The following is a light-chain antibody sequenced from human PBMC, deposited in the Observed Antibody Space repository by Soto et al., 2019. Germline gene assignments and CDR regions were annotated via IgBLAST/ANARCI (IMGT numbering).Light chain of an antibody. V-gene: IGKV3-11*01. CDR1: RDVSSY. CDR2: DAF. Sequence: DILLTQSPATLSLSPGDRATLSCRASRDVSSYLAWYQQRPGQAPRLLIYDAFNRATGVPARFSGSGSGTDFTLTISSLEPEDFAVYFCQQRGGWPPTFGQGTRLEIK. J-gene: IGKJ5*01. CDR3: QQRGGWPPT.